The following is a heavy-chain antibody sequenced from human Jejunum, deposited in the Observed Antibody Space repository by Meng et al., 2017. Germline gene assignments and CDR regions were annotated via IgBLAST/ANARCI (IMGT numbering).Heavy chain of an antibody. J-gene: IGHJ5*02. Sequence: ASVKVSCKASGYSFSDYDINWVRQGPGQGLEWLGRINPNSGDTAYAPTFQARVTMTGDTSINTAYMELTSLRFDDTAVYYCARGLIPAADSLGRDNWLDPWGQGTRVTVSS. CDR3: ARGLIPAADSLGRDNWLDP. D-gene: IGHD6-13*01. CDR1: GYSFSDYD. V-gene: IGHV1-2*06. CDR2: INPNSGDT.